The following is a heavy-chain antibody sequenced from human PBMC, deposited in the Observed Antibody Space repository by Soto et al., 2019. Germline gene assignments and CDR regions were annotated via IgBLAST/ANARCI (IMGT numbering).Heavy chain of an antibody. CDR1: GFTFSSYW. V-gene: IGHV3-7*03. J-gene: IGHJ4*02. Sequence: EVQLVESGGGLVQPGGSLRLSCAASGFTFSSYWMSWVRQAPGKGLEWVANIKQDGSEKYYVDSVKGRFTISRDNAKNSLYLQMNSLRAEDTAVYYCARDTTYSGYASTLYYFDYWGQGTLVTVSS. CDR2: IKQDGSEK. CDR3: ARDTTYSGYASTLYYFDY. D-gene: IGHD5-12*01.